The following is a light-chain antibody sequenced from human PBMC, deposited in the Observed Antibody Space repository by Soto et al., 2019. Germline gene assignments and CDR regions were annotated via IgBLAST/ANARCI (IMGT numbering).Light chain of an antibody. J-gene: IGKJ1*01. CDR1: QSVSNNY. CDR3: QQYRSSGT. V-gene: IGKV3-20*01. CDR2: GAS. Sequence: EIVLTQSPGTLSLSPGERATLSCRASQSVSNNYLAWYQQKPGQAPRLLIYGASNRATGIPDRFSGSGSGTDFTLTISRLEPEDFAVSYCQQYRSSGTLGQATKVDMK.